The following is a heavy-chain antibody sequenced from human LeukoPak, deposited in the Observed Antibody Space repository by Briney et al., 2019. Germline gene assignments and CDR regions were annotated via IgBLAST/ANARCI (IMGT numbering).Heavy chain of an antibody. CDR1: GYTFANYW. CDR3: GREISGSYYCLDY. CDR2: IYPADSET. Sequence: GESLKISCKVSGYTFANYWIGWVRQMPGKGLDWMGIIYPADSETRYSPSYQGQVTISVDKSISTAYLQWSSLKASDTAMYYCGREISGSYYCLDYWGQGTLVTVSS. J-gene: IGHJ4*02. D-gene: IGHD1-26*01. V-gene: IGHV5-51*01.